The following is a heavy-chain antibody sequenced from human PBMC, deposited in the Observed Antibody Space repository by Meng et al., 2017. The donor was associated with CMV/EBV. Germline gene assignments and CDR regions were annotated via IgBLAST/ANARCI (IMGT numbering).Heavy chain of an antibody. CDR3: ARDDDESHYYYYGMDV. V-gene: IGHV3-23*03. CDR1: GFTFSSYA. J-gene: IGHJ6*02. Sequence: GGSLRLSCAASGFTFSSYAMSWVRQAPGKGLEWVSVIYSGGSSTYYADSVKGRFTISRDNSKNTLYLQMNSLRAEDTAVYYCARDDDESHYYYYGMDVWGQGTTVTVSS. CDR2: IYSGGSST.